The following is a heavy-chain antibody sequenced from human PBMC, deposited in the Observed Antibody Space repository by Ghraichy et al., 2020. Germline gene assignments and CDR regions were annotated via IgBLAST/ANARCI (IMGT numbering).Heavy chain of an antibody. D-gene: IGHD3-10*01. Sequence: GGSLRLSCVASGFIFSRYIMNWVRQAPGKGLEWVSFISSGANRIYYADSVRGRFTISRDNAKNTLHLQMNSLRDDDTAVYYCVRDRIPDVRFGELAFADYPGGQGALVTVSS. CDR1: GFIFSRYI. CDR3: VRDRIPDVRFGELAFADYP. J-gene: IGHJ4*02. CDR2: ISSGANRI. V-gene: IGHV3-21*06.